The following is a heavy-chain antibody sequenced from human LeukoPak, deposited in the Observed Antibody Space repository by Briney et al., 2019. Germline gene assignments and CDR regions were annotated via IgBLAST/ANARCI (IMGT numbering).Heavy chain of an antibody. Sequence: PGGSLRLSCAASGFTFSTSWMSWVRQVPGKGLEWVAKIKKDGSESYYVDSVKGRFTISRDNAKNSLYLQMNSLRAEDTAMYYCARGRYSGTTYYFDYWGQGTLVTVSS. D-gene: IGHD5-12*01. CDR1: GFTFSTSW. V-gene: IGHV3-7*03. CDR3: ARGRYSGTTYYFDY. CDR2: IKKDGSES. J-gene: IGHJ4*02.